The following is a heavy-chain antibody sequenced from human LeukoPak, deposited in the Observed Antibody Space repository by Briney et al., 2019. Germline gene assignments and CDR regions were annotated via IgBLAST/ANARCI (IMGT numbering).Heavy chain of an antibody. CDR3: AKAYSGSHRGAFDV. Sequence: GGSLRLSCAASGFTFRSSAMSWVRQAPGKGLEWVSTISGSGSNTYNAGSVQGRFTISRDNSKSTLYVQMNSLRADDTAVYYCAKAYSGSHRGAFDVWGQGTMVTVSS. CDR1: GFTFRSSA. V-gene: IGHV3-23*01. J-gene: IGHJ3*01. CDR2: ISGSGSNT. D-gene: IGHD1-26*01.